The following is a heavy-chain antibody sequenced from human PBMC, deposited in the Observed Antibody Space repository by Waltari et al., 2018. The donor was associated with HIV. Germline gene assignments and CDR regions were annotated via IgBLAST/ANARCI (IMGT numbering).Heavy chain of an antibody. V-gene: IGHV4-39*02. CDR3: VREFRTDPGDYGGE. J-gene: IGHJ4*02. D-gene: IGHD2-21*02. CDR2: FSYGGTT. CDR1: GGSISSKSYF. Sequence: QLRESGAGLVKPSETLSLKCSVSGGSISSKSYFWDWVRQPPGKGLEWIGTFSYGGTTYYNPSLKSRVTISVDTSKSQISLNVTAVTASDTAVYYCVREFRTDPGDYGGEWGPGTLVTVSS.